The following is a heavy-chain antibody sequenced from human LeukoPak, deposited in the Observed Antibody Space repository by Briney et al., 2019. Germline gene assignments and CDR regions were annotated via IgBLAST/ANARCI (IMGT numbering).Heavy chain of an antibody. V-gene: IGHV1-18*01. CDR3: ARGYSSSCYIPLRYYYYYYMDV. J-gene: IGHJ6*03. CDR2: ISAYNGNT. CDR1: GYTFTSYG. Sequence: ASVKVSCTASGYTFTSYGISWVRQAPGQGLEWMGWISAYNGNTNYAQKLQGRVTMTTDTSTSTAYMELRSLRSDDTAVYYCARGYSSSCYIPLRYYYYYYMDVWGKGTTVTVSS. D-gene: IGHD6-13*01.